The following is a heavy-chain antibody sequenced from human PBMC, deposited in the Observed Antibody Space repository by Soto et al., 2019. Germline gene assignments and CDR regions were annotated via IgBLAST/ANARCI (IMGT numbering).Heavy chain of an antibody. D-gene: IGHD2-8*01. CDR2: ISIGTSTI. Sequence: VGSLRLSCAASGFTFSSYSMNWVRQAPGKGLEWVSYISIGTSTIYYADSVKGRFTISRDDAKNSLYLQMNSLRDEDTAVYFCARDNGMAGSFDPWGQGTLVTVSS. CDR3: ARDNGMAGSFDP. V-gene: IGHV3-48*02. J-gene: IGHJ5*02. CDR1: GFTFSSYS.